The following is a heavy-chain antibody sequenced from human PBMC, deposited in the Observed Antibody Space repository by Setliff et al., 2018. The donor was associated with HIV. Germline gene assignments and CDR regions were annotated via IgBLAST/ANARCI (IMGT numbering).Heavy chain of an antibody. D-gene: IGHD3-10*01. V-gene: IGHV3-7*01. CDR3: ARKFRPGHGVDV. Sequence: PGESLKISCVASRFTFNDYWMSWVRQAPGKGLEWVANIDRDGSETNYVDSVKGRFTIFRDNAKSPMYLQMNSLRAEDTAIYYCARKFRPGHGVDVWGQGTTVTVSS. CDR1: RFTFNDYW. CDR2: IDRDGSET. J-gene: IGHJ6*02.